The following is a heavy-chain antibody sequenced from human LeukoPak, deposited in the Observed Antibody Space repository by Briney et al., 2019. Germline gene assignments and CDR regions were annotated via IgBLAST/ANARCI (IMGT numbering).Heavy chain of an antibody. CDR2: ISGSGGST. Sequence: GGSLRLSCAVSGFSFSSFAMTWVRQAPGKGLEWVSAISGSGGSTYYADSVKGRFTISRDNSKNTLYLQMNSLRAEDTAVYYCAKDHSYYDSSGYYPPYFDYWGQGTLVTVSS. CDR1: GFSFSSFA. V-gene: IGHV3-23*01. J-gene: IGHJ4*02. D-gene: IGHD3-22*01. CDR3: AKDHSYYDSSGYYPPYFDY.